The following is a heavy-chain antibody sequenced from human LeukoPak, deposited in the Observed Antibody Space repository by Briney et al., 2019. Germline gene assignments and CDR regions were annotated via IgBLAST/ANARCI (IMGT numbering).Heavy chain of an antibody. CDR1: GGSISSYY. CDR3: AREGGYSYGDAPLHFDY. V-gene: IGHV4-59*12. CDR2: IYYSGST. D-gene: IGHD5-18*01. Sequence: SETLSLTCTVSGGSISSYYWSWIRQPPGKGLEWIGYIYYSGSTNYNPSLKSRVTISVDTSKNQFSLKLSSVTAADTAVYYCAREGGYSYGDAPLHFDYWGQGTLVTVSS. J-gene: IGHJ4*02.